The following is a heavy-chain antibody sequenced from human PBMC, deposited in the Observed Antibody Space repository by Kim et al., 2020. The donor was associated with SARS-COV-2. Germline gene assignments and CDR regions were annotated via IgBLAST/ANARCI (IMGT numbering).Heavy chain of an antibody. CDR2: IYGSGRT. V-gene: IGHV4-61*08. J-gene: IGHJ4*01. Sequence: SETLSLTCSVSGASISSSAYHWSWIRQTPGGGLEWIGYIYGSGRTSYSPSLESRVTISFDSSYNQLSLRLTSVSAADTAVYFCARGKSFDSLPHWLDYWG. CDR1: GASISSSAYH. D-gene: IGHD3-9*01. CDR3: ARGKSFDSLPHWLDY.